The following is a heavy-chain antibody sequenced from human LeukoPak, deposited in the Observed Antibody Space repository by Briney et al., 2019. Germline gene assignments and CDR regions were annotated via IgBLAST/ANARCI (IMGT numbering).Heavy chain of an antibody. Sequence: SVKVSCKASGGTFSSYAISWVRQAPGQGLEWMGGIIPIFDTADYAQKFQGRVTITADESTDTAYMELSSLRSEDTAVYFCARGPPYYYDSSPYHYYYMDVWGKGTTVSVSS. CDR2: IIPIFDTA. V-gene: IGHV1-69*13. CDR1: GGTFSSYA. CDR3: ARGPPYYYDSSPYHYYYMDV. D-gene: IGHD3-22*01. J-gene: IGHJ6*03.